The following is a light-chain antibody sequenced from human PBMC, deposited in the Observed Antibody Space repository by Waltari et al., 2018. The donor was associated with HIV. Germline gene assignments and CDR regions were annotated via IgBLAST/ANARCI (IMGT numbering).Light chain of an antibody. CDR1: NSNVGNNF. J-gene: IGLJ3*02. CDR3: ASWDDKLNHWV. V-gene: IGLV1-44*01. Sequence: QSVLTQTPSASRAPGQRLLMSCSGTNSNVGNNFVSWFQQVSGGAPKLVIYRKGQRPSGVPARFSADKSGSTASLAIAGLQADDEAEYFCASWDDKLNHWVFGGGTKLTV. CDR2: RKG.